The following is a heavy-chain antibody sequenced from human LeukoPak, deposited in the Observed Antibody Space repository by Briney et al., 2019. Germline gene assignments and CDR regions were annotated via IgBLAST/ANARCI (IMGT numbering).Heavy chain of an antibody. J-gene: IGHJ4*02. D-gene: IGHD7-27*01. CDR3: AGDYTGGWNDY. CDR1: GFNFSSYG. Sequence: GGSLRLSCAASGFNFSSYGMSWVRQAPGKGLEWVSAISGSGGSTYYADSVKGRFTISRDNSKNTLYLQMNSLRAEDTAVYYCAGDYTGGWNDYWGQGIRVTVSS. V-gene: IGHV3-23*01. CDR2: ISGSGGST.